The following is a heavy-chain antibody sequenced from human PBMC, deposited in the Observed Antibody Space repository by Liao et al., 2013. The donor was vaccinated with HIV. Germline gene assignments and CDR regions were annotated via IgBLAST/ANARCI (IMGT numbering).Heavy chain of an antibody. J-gene: IGHJ4*02. V-gene: IGHV4-4*07. CDR3: ARGFRLRLGLVDY. CDR2: IYTSGST. D-gene: IGHD3-16*01. Sequence: QVQLQESGPGLVKPSETLSLTCTVSGGSINPYYWSWIRKPAGKGLEWIGRIYTSGSTNYNPSLKSRVTMSVDTSKNQFSLKLSSVTAADTAVYYCARGFRLRLGLVDYWGQGTLVTVSS. CDR1: GGSINPYY.